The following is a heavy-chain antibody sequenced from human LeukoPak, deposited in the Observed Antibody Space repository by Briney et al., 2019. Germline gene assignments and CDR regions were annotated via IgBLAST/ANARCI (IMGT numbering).Heavy chain of an antibody. CDR1: GFTFTNYA. D-gene: IGHD3-16*02. CDR3: AKSWGYTRPYYNYMDV. Sequence: GGSLRLSCAASGFTFTNYAFHWVRQAPGKGLEYVSAISVSGGSTYYANSVKGRFTISRDNSKNTLSLQMNGLRPEDTAVYYCAKSWGYTRPYYNYMDVWGKGTTVTVSS. CDR2: ISVSGGST. V-gene: IGHV3-64*01. J-gene: IGHJ6*03.